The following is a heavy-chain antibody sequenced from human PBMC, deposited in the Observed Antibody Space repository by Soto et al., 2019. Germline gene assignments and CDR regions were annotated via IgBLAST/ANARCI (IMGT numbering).Heavy chain of an antibody. Sequence: QVQLVQSGAEVRQPASSVKVSCKTSGGTFSSYAISWVRQAPGQGLEWMGGIGPIVDTSTYAQKVQGRVTITAEESKSTVNMELSSLRSDDTAVYYCVRVVAIPGYPDNWGQGTLVTVSS. CDR2: IGPIVDTS. CDR1: GGTFSSYA. V-gene: IGHV1-69*12. J-gene: IGHJ4*02. CDR3: VRVVAIPGYPDN. D-gene: IGHD5-12*01.